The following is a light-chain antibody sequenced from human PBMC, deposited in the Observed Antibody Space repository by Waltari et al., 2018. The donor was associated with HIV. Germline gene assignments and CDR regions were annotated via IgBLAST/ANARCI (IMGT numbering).Light chain of an antibody. J-gene: IGKJ5*01. V-gene: IGKV1-33*01. CDR1: QDIRNF. CDR3: QQFDNYPIT. Sequence: DTRLTQSPSSLSVSVGDTVTLTCQASQDIRNFLNWYQQRPGRTPKLLIYDASSLEKGVPSRFSGSASGTDFTLTISSLQAEDIATYYCQQFDNYPITFGQGTRLDLK. CDR2: DAS.